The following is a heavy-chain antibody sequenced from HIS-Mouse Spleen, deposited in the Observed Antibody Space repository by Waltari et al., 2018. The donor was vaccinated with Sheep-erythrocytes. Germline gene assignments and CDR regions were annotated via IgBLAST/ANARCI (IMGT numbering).Heavy chain of an antibody. CDR3: ARGGGSRIAADY. CDR2: IYSGGST. V-gene: IGHV3-66*01. D-gene: IGHD6-13*01. CDR1: GFTVSSNY. Sequence: AASGFTVSSNYMSWVRQAPGKGLEWFSVIYSGGSTYYADSVKGRFTISRDNSKNTLYLQMNSLRAEDTAVYYCARGGGSRIAADYWGQGTLVTVSS. J-gene: IGHJ4*02.